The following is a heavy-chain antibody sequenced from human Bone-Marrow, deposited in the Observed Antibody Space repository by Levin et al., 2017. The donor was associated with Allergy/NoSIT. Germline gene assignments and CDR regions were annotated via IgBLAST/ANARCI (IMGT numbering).Heavy chain of an antibody. D-gene: IGHD6-19*01. CDR1: GFSFSNYA. Sequence: GGSLRLSCAASGFSFSNYAMHWVRQSPGKGLEWVAFISYDGDKKDYADSVKGRFTVSRDTSKNTVFLEMNSLRVEDTAIYYCARARGQWLAYFDSWGQGTLVTVHS. J-gene: IGHJ4*02. V-gene: IGHV3-30*01. CDR3: ARARGQWLAYFDS. CDR2: ISYDGDKK.